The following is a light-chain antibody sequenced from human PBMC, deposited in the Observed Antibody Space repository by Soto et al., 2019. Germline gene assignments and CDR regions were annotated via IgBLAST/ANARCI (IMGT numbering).Light chain of an antibody. Sequence: QSVLTQPASVSGSPGQSITISCTGTSSDVGSHNYVSWYQQHPGKAPKLIIFEVNSRPSGVSNRFSGSKSGSAASLTISGLQAEDEADYYCSSYSSKSTNYVFGGATKVTV. V-gene: IGLV2-14*01. CDR2: EVN. CDR1: SSDVGSHNY. CDR3: SSYSSKSTNYV. J-gene: IGLJ1*01.